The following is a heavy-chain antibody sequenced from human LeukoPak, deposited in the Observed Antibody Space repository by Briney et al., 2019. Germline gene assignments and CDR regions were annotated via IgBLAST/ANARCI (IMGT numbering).Heavy chain of an antibody. CDR2: MNTDGRIT. J-gene: IGHJ4*01. D-gene: IGHD1-26*01. Sequence: GGSLRLSCAASGFPFSNYWMHWVRQVPGEGRVWVSRMNTDGRITSYADSVKGRFTISRDNAKNVLFLQMNSLRAEDSAVYYCVRDLTGALDYWGQGTLVTVSS. CDR1: GFPFSNYW. CDR3: VRDLTGALDY. V-gene: IGHV3-74*01.